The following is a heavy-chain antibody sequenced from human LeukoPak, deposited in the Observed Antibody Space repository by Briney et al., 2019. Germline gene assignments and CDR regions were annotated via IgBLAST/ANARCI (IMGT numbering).Heavy chain of an antibody. D-gene: IGHD4-17*01. Sequence: ASVKVSCKASGYTFTSYGISWVRQAPGQGLEWMGWISAYNGNTNYAQKLQGRVTMTTDTSTSTACMELRSLRSDDTAVYYCARDTYGDYGFLFDYWGQGTLVTVSS. V-gene: IGHV1-18*04. CDR1: GYTFTSYG. CDR3: ARDTYGDYGFLFDY. CDR2: ISAYNGNT. J-gene: IGHJ4*02.